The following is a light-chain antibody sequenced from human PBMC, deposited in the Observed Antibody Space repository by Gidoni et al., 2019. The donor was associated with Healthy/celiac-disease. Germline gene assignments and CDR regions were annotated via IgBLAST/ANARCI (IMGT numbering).Light chain of an antibody. CDR2: GAS. J-gene: IGKJ1*01. CDR1: QSVSSSY. Sequence: EIVLTQSPGTLSLSPGERATLSGRASQSVSSSYLAWYQQKPGQAPRLLIYGASSRATGIPDRFSGSGSGTDFTLTISRLEPEDFAVYYCQQYGSSQWTFGQXTKVEIK. V-gene: IGKV3-20*01. CDR3: QQYGSSQWT.